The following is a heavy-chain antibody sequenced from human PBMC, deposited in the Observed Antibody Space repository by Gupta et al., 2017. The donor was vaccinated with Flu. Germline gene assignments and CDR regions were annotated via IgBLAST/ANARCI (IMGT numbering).Heavy chain of an antibody. J-gene: IGHJ4*02. V-gene: IGHV3-23*01. Sequence: EVQLLESGGGLVQPGGSLRLSCVVYGVTSSDFAIIWVRQAPGKGLDWVSTITTSGSGTDYADSVKGRFTSSRDNSKNKVYLQMNSLRAEDTAIYYCAKDLGGSSGYPDYWGQGALVTVSS. D-gene: IGHD3-22*01. CDR3: AKDLGGSSGYPDY. CDR2: ITTSGSGT. CDR1: GVTSSDFA.